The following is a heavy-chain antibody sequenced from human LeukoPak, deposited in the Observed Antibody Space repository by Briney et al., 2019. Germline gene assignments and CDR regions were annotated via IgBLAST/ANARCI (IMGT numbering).Heavy chain of an antibody. CDR2: ISAYNGNT. CDR1: GYTFTSYG. D-gene: IGHD2-15*01. J-gene: IGHJ4*02. V-gene: IGHV1-18*01. CDR3: ARVSGYCSGGSCYGY. Sequence: ASVKVSCKASGYTFTSYGISWVRQAPGQGLEWMGWISAYNGNTNYAQKLQGRVTMTTDKSTSTAYMELSSLRSEDTAVYYCARVSGYCSGGSCYGYWGQGTLVTVSS.